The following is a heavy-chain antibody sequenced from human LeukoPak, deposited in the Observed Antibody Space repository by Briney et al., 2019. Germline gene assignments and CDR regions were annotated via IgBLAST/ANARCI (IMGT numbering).Heavy chain of an antibody. D-gene: IGHD6-13*01. CDR1: AYKFSSYG. CDR2: ISPYNGNT. CDR3: ARDVHISSWYSVDYYYGMDV. J-gene: IGHJ6*02. Sequence: ASVNVSCTASAYKFSSYGISWVRQAPGQGREWMGWISPYNGNTNYAQTLQGRVTMTTDTSTSTAYMELRSLRSDDTAVYYCARDVHISSWYSVDYYYGMDVWGQGTTVTVSS. V-gene: IGHV1-18*01.